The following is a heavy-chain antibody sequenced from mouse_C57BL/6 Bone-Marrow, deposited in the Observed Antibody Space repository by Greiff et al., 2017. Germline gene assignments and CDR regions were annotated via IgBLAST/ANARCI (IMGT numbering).Heavy chain of an antibody. CDR3: AREGYDYDMDY. CDR1: GYTFTSYW. Sequence: QVQLQQSGAELVKPGASVKMSCKASGYTFTSYWITWVKQRPGQGLEWIGDIYPGSGSTNYNEKFKCKVTLTVDTSSSTAYMQLSSLTSADSAVYYYAREGYDYDMDYCGQGNAITVSS. D-gene: IGHD2-4*01. V-gene: IGHV1-55*01. CDR2: IYPGSGST. J-gene: IGHJ4*01.